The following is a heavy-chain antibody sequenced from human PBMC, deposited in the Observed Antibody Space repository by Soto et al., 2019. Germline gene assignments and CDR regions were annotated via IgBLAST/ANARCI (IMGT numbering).Heavy chain of an antibody. Sequence: QVHLVQAGAEVKKPGSSVKVSCRASGGTFNRYSISWVRQAPGQGLEWMGRIIPMFGITNYAQKFQGRVMITADKSANTAYMEVSGLRSEDTAMYYCATFYEGDCTTTTCYGDFDYWGQGTLVTASS. CDR3: ATFYEGDCTTTTCYGDFDY. J-gene: IGHJ4*02. CDR2: IIPMFGIT. D-gene: IGHD2-2*01. CDR1: GGTFNRYS. V-gene: IGHV1-69*02.